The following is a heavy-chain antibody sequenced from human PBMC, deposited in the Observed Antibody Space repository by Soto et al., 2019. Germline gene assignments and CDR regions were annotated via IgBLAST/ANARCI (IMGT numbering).Heavy chain of an antibody. J-gene: IGHJ4*02. Sequence: EVQLLESGGDLVQPGGSLRLSCAASGFTFTNYLMTWVRQAPGKGLEWVSSIDKSGGDTYYADSVKGRFTISRDNSKNTLYLQMNGLRAEDTALYYCAKDTDSRSAYCWGQGTLVSVSS. CDR2: IDKSGGDT. V-gene: IGHV3-23*05. CDR1: GFTFTNYL. CDR3: AKDTDSRSAYC. D-gene: IGHD2-15*01.